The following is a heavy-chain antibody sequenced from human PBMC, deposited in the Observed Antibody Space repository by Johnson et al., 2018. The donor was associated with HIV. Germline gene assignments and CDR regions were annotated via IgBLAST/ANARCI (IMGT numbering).Heavy chain of an antibody. Sequence: QLVESGGGVVQPGRSLRLSCAASGFTFSSYAMHWVRQAPGKGLEWVAVISYDGSNKYYADSVKGRFTISRDNSKNTLYLQMNSLRAEDTAVYYCARLPILIYYDDSSGYSGSLDAFDIWGQGTMVTVSS. CDR2: ISYDGSNK. J-gene: IGHJ3*02. D-gene: IGHD3-22*01. CDR3: ARLPILIYYDDSSGYSGSLDAFDI. V-gene: IGHV3-30*04. CDR1: GFTFSSYA.